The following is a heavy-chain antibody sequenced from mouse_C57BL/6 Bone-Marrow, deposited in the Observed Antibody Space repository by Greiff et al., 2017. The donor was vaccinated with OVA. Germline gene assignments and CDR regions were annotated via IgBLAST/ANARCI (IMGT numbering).Heavy chain of an antibody. Sequence: VQLQQSVAELVRPGASVKLSCTASGFNIKNTYMHWVKQRPEQGLEWIGRIDPANGNTKYAPKFQGKATITADTSSNTAYLQLSSLTSEDTAIYYCARLITTVVATGDYYAMDYWGQGTSVTVSS. CDR3: ARLITTVVATGDYYAMDY. J-gene: IGHJ4*01. V-gene: IGHV14-3*01. D-gene: IGHD1-1*01. CDR1: GFNIKNTY. CDR2: IDPANGNT.